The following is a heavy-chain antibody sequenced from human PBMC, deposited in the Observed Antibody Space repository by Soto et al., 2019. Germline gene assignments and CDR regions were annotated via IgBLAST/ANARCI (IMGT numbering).Heavy chain of an antibody. CDR2: ISSSSSYI. J-gene: IGHJ4*02. V-gene: IGHV3-21*01. D-gene: IGHD3-22*01. CDR3: ASNPYDSSGYYYG. CDR1: GFTFSSYS. Sequence: KTGGSLRLSCAASGFTFSSYSMNWVRQAPGKGLEWVSCISSSSSYIYYADSVKGRFTISRDNAKNSLYLQMNSLRAEDTAVYYCASNPYDSSGYYYGWGQGTLVTVSS.